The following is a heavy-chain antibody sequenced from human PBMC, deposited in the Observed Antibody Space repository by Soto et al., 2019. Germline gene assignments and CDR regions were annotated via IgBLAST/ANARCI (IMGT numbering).Heavy chain of an antibody. J-gene: IGHJ6*02. CDR2: IWYDGSNK. V-gene: IGHV3-33*01. CDR1: GFTFSSYG. CDR3: ARERYSYGYWSYYYYYGMDV. Sequence: GGSLRLSCAASGFTFSSYGMHWVRQAPGKGLEWVAVIWYDGSNKYYADSVKGRFTISRDNSKNTLYLQMNSLRAEDTAVYYCARERYSYGYWSYYYYYGMDVWDQGTTVTVSS. D-gene: IGHD5-18*01.